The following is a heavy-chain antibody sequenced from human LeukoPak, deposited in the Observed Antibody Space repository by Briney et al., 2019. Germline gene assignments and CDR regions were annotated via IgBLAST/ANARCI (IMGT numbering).Heavy chain of an antibody. CDR1: GGTFSSYA. V-gene: IGHV1-69*04. Sequence: SVTVSCKASGGTFSSYAISWVRQAPGQGLEWMGRIIPILGIANYAQKFQGRVTITADKSTSTAYMELSSLRSEDTAVYYCARDENCGGDCYTNYYYYYGMDVWGQGTTVTVSS. D-gene: IGHD2-21*02. J-gene: IGHJ6*02. CDR2: IIPILGIA. CDR3: ARDENCGGDCYTNYYYYYGMDV.